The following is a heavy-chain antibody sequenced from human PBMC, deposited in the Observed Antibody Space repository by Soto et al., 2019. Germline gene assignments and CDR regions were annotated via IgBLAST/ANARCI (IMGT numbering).Heavy chain of an antibody. CDR1: GGSINRGGYY. D-gene: IGHD2-2*01. CDR3: AREAPAASDAFDV. CDR2: IYYNGNP. V-gene: IGHV4-31*03. J-gene: IGHJ3*01. Sequence: QVQLQESGPGLVKPSQTLSLTCSVSGGSINRGGYYWSWIRQHPGKGLEWIGYIYYNGNPYYNPAPTSRVNISIDTSRNQFSLKLTSVTAADTAVYYCAREAPAASDAFDVWGQGTMVTVSS.